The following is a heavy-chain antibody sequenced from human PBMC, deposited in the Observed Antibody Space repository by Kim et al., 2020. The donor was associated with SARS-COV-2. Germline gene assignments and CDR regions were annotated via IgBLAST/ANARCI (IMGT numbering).Heavy chain of an antibody. D-gene: IGHD3-22*01. CDR2: IIPIFGTA. CDR3: ASSPVSPYYYDSSGYYEGDY. J-gene: IGHJ4*02. Sequence: SVKVSCKASGGTFSSYAISWVRQAPGQGLEWMGGIIPIFGTANYAQKFQGRVTITADESTSTAYMELSSLRSEDTAVYYCASSPVSPYYYDSSGYYEGDYWGQGTLVTVSS. V-gene: IGHV1-69*13. CDR1: GGTFSSYA.